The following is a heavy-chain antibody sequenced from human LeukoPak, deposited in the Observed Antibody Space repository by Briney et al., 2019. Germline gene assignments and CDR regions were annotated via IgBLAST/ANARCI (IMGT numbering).Heavy chain of an antibody. CDR3: ARDYYDSSGLIDY. CDR1: GGSFSGYY. Sequence: SETLSLTCAVYGGSFSGYYWSWIRQPPGKGLEWLGEINHSGSTNYNPSLKSRVTISVDTSKNQFSLKLSSVTAADTAVYYCARDYYDSSGLIDYWGQGTLVTVSS. D-gene: IGHD3-22*01. V-gene: IGHV4-34*01. CDR2: INHSGST. J-gene: IGHJ4*02.